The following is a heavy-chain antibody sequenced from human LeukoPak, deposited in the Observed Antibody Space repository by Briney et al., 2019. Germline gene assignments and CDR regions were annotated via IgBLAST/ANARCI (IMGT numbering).Heavy chain of an antibody. V-gene: IGHV1-2*06. D-gene: IGHD3-22*01. J-gene: IGHJ4*02. CDR2: INPNSGGT. CDR3: ARAETGTYYYDSSGSFDY. Sequence: ASVKVSCKASGYTFTGYYMHWVRRAPGQGLEWMGRINPNSGGTNYAQKFQGRVTMTRDTSISTAYMELSRLRSDDTAVYYCARAETGTYYYDSSGSFDYWGQGTLVTVSS. CDR1: GYTFTGYY.